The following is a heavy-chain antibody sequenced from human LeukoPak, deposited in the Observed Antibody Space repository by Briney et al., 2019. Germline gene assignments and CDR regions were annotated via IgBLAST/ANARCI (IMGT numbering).Heavy chain of an antibody. D-gene: IGHD6-6*01. J-gene: IGHJ4*02. V-gene: IGHV1-46*01. Sequence: ASVRVFCKASGYTFTGYYMHWVRHARGQGLECMGISNPSGGSTSYAPKFQGRVTMTRDTSTSTVYMELSSLRSEDTAVYYCAREYSSSPNFDYWGQGTLVTVSS. CDR1: GYTFTGYY. CDR3: AREYSSSPNFDY. CDR2: SNPSGGST.